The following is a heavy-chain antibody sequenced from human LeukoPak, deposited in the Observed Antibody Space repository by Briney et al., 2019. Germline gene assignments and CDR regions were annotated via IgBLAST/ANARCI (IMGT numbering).Heavy chain of an antibody. J-gene: IGHJ4*02. D-gene: IGHD6-13*01. CDR3: ARVSIAAEAYFDY. CDR1: GGSFSGYY. V-gene: IGHV4-34*01. Sequence: SETLSLTCAVYGGSFSGYYWSWIRQPPGKGLEWIGEINHSGSTNYNPSLKSRVTISVDTSKNQFSLKLSSVTAADTAVYYCARVSIAAEAYFDYWGQGTLVTVSS. CDR2: INHSGST.